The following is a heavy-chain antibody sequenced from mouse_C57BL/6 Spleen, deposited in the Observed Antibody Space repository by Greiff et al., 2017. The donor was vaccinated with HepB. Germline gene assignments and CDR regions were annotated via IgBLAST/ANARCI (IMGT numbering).Heavy chain of an antibody. CDR1: GYTFTDYY. CDR3: AREEGYGTHYFDY. V-gene: IGHV1-26*01. Sequence: VQLQQSGPELVKPGASVKISCKASGYTFTDYYMNWVKQSHGKSLEWIGDINPNNGGTSYNQKFKGKATLTVDKSSSTAYMELRSLTSEDSAVYYCAREEGYGTHYFDYWGQGTTLTVSS. J-gene: IGHJ2*01. D-gene: IGHD2-1*01. CDR2: INPNNGGT.